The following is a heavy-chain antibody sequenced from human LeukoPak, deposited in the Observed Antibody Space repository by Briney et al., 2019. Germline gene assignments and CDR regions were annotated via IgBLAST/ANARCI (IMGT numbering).Heavy chain of an antibody. Sequence: PGGSLRLSCAASGFTFSSYAMSWVRRAPGKGLEWVSGISGSGVSTYYADSVQGRFTISRDDAKNSLYLQMNGLRAEDTAAYYCARGATDTTRWFDPWGQGTLVTVSS. CDR2: ISGSGVST. V-gene: IGHV3-23*01. D-gene: IGHD1-7*01. CDR3: ARGATDTTRWFDP. CDR1: GFTFSSYA. J-gene: IGHJ5*02.